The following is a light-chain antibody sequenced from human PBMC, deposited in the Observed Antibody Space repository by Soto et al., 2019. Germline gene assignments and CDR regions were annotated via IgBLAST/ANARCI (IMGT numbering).Light chain of an antibody. J-gene: IGKJ1*01. CDR1: QSVSSN. CDR2: GAS. CDR3: QQYINLWT. V-gene: IGKV3-15*01. Sequence: EIVMTQSPATLSVSPGERVTLSCRARQSVSSNLAWYQQKPGQSPRLLIYGASTRATGIPARFSGSGSGTEFTLTISSLQSEDFAVYYCQQYINLWTFGQGTKVEIK.